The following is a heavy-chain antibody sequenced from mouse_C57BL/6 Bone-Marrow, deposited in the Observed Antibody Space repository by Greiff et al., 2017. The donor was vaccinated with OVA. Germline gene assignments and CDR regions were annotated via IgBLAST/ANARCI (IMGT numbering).Heavy chain of an antibody. Sequence: EVQLKESGEGLVKPGGSLKLSCAASGFTFSSYAMSWVRQTPEKRLEWVAYISSGGDYIYYADTVKGRFTISRDNARNTLYLQMSSLKSEDTAMYYCTRDRYFAWFAYWGQGTLVTVSA. CDR1: GFTFSSYA. V-gene: IGHV5-9-1*02. CDR3: TRDRYFAWFAY. CDR2: ISSGGDYI. J-gene: IGHJ3*01.